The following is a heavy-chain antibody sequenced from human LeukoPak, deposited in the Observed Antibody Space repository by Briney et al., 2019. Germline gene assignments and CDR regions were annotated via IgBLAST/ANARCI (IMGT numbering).Heavy chain of an antibody. V-gene: IGHV5-10-1*01. CDR1: GYSFTSYW. CDR2: IDPSDSYT. D-gene: IGHD5-18*01. CDR3: ATMDTAMDPATGAFDI. Sequence: GESLRISCKGSGYSFTSYWISWVRQMPGKGLEWMGRIDPSDSYTNYSPSFQGHVTISADKSTSTAYLQWSSLKASDTAMYYCATMDTAMDPATGAFDIWGQGTMVTVSS. J-gene: IGHJ3*02.